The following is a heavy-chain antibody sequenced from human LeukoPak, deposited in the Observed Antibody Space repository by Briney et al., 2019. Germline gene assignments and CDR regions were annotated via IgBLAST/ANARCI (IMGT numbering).Heavy chain of an antibody. CDR1: GGSISSGGYY. Sequence: SQTLSLTCTVSGGSISSGGYYWSWIRQHPGKGLEWIGYIYYSGSTYYNPSLKSRVTISVDTSKNQFSLKLSSVTAADTAVYYCARGSSSWPFCDYWGQGTLVTVSS. D-gene: IGHD6-13*01. V-gene: IGHV4-31*03. CDR2: IYYSGST. J-gene: IGHJ4*02. CDR3: ARGSSSWPFCDY.